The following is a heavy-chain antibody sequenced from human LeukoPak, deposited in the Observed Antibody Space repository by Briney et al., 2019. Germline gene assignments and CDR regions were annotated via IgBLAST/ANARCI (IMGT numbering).Heavy chain of an antibody. J-gene: IGHJ4*02. D-gene: IGHD3-16*02. CDR1: GFTFSSYA. V-gene: IGHV3-48*02. CDR2: ISSSSSTI. CDR3: AFGGVIVKDNYFDY. Sequence: GGSLRLSCAASGFTFSSYAMSWVRQAPGKGLEWVSYISSSSSTIYYADSVKGRFTISRDNAKNSLYLQMNSLRDEDTAVYYCAFGGVIVKDNYFDYWGQGTLVTVSS.